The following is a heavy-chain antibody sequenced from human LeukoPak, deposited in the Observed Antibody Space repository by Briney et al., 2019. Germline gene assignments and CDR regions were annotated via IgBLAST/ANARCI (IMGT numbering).Heavy chain of an antibody. CDR1: GFIFSNHG. D-gene: IGHD3-10*01. J-gene: IGHJ5*02. CDR2: IWDDGNNK. V-gene: IGHV3-33*01. Sequence: AGGSLRLSCAASGFIFSNHGMHGVGQAPGRKREWVAVIWDDGNNKRYANSVNGRFTISRDNSENTLYLQMNGLTAEDTAMYYCARDSYQDYYGRFDPWGQGTLVIVSS. CDR3: ARDSYQDYYGRFDP.